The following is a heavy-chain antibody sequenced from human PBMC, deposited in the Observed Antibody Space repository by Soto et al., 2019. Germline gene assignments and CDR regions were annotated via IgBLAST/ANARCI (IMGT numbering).Heavy chain of an antibody. CDR3: ARLRLTGYFDY. J-gene: IGHJ4*02. Sequence: QVQLVESGGGVVKPGGSLRLSSVASGFTFSDHYMTWIRQAPGKGLEWLSYVSTSSSYTNYADSVKGRFTISRDNAMNSLYLQMNSLRAEDTAVYYCARLRLTGYFDYWGQGTLVTVSS. CDR2: VSTSSSYT. CDR1: GFTFSDHY. V-gene: IGHV3-11*05.